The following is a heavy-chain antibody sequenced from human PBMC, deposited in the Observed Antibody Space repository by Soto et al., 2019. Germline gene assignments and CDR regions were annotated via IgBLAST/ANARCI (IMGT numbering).Heavy chain of an antibody. CDR1: GYTFTSYG. D-gene: IGHD6-13*01. V-gene: IGHV1-3*01. Sequence: ASVKVSCKASGYTFTSYGIHWVRQAPGQRLEWMGWINAANGDTKYSPKFQGRVTITRDTSASTAYMELSSLRSEDTAVYYCVRRHVSATGIDWFDPSGQGTLVTV. CDR2: INAANGDT. CDR3: VRRHVSATGIDWFDP. J-gene: IGHJ5*02.